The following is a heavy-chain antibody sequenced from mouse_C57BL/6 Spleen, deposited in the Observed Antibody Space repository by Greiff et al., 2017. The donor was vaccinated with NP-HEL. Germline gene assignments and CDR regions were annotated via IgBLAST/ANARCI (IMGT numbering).Heavy chain of an antibody. J-gene: IGHJ2*01. Sequence: VQLQESGPGLVAPSQSLSITCTVSGFSLTSYGVHWVRQPPGKGLEWLGVIWAGGSHNYNSALMSRLSISKDHSKSQVVVKRNSLQTDDTAMYYCARLEDRWGQGTTLTVSS. CDR3: ARLEDR. CDR2: IWAGGSH. V-gene: IGHV2-9*02. CDR1: GFSLTSYG.